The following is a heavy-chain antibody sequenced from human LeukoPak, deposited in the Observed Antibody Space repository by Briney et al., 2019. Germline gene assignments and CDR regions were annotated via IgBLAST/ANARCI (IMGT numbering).Heavy chain of an antibody. CDR1: GGTFSSYA. Sequence: GASVKVSCKASGGTFSSYAISWVRQAPGQGVEWMGGIIPIFGTANYAQTFQCRVTITADESTSTAYVELSSLRSEDTAVYYCARSSGVVVKYWGQGTLVTVSS. CDR2: IIPIFGTA. D-gene: IGHD3-3*01. CDR3: ARSSGVVVKY. V-gene: IGHV1-69*13. J-gene: IGHJ4*02.